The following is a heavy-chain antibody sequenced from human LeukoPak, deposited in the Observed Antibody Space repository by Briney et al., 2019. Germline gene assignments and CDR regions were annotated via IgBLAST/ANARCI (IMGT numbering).Heavy chain of an antibody. D-gene: IGHD2-21*02. J-gene: IGHJ4*02. CDR2: INPNSGGT. Sequence: ASVKVSCKASGYTFTGYYMHWVRQAPGQGLEWMGWINPNSGGTNYAQKFQGRVTMTRDTSISTAYMELSRLRSDDTGVYYCARVATYCGGDCYSFDYWGQGTLVTGSS. V-gene: IGHV1-2*02. CDR3: ARVATYCGGDCYSFDY. CDR1: GYTFTGYY.